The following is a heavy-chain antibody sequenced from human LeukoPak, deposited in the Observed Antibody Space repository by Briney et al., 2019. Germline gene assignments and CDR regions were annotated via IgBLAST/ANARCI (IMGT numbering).Heavy chain of an antibody. J-gene: IGHJ5*02. V-gene: IGHV4-34*01. CDR1: GGSFSGYY. CDR2: INHSGGT. Sequence: ASETLSLTCAVYGGSFSGYYWSWIRQPPGKGLEWIGEINHSGGTNYNPSLKSRVTISVDTSKNQFSLKLSSVTAADTAVYYCARDRGCSSTSCSSNWFDPWGQGTLVTVSS. CDR3: ARDRGCSSTSCSSNWFDP. D-gene: IGHD2-2*01.